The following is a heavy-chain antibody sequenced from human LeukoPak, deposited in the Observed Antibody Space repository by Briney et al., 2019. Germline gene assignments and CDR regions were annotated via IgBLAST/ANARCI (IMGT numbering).Heavy chain of an antibody. Sequence: SETLSLTCTVSGGSISSYYWSWIRQPPGKGLEWIGSIYHSGSTYYNPSLKSRVTISVDTSKNQFSLKLSSVTAADTAVYYCARGRTGYSSNWYFYYYYYMDVWGKGTTVTVSS. V-gene: IGHV4-38-2*02. J-gene: IGHJ6*03. CDR3: ARGRTGYSSNWYFYYYYYMDV. CDR2: IYHSGST. CDR1: GGSISSYY. D-gene: IGHD6-13*01.